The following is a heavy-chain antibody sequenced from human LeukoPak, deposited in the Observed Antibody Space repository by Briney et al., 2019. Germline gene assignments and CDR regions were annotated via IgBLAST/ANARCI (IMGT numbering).Heavy chain of an antibody. CDR3: ARWLPLGDAFDI. J-gene: IGHJ3*02. CDR1: GFTFSSYG. CDR2: IRYDGSNK. V-gene: IGHV3-30*02. Sequence: GGSLRLSCAASGFTFSSYGMHWVRQAPGKGLEWVAFIRYDGSNKYYADSVKGRFTISRDNSKNTLYLQMNSLRAEDTAVYYCARWLPLGDAFDIWGQGTMVTVSS. D-gene: IGHD5-12*01.